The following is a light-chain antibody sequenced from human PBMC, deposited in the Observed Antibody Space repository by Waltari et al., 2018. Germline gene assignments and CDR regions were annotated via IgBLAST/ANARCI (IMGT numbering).Light chain of an antibody. Sequence: AIQMTQSPSSLSASVGDRFTITCRASQGIRNDLGWYLQKPGKAPKLLIYAASNLQSGVPSRVSGSGSGTYFTLTISSLQPEDFATYYCLQGYSRVTFGQGTRLEIK. CDR2: AAS. J-gene: IGKJ5*01. CDR1: QGIRND. V-gene: IGKV1-6*01. CDR3: LQGYSRVT.